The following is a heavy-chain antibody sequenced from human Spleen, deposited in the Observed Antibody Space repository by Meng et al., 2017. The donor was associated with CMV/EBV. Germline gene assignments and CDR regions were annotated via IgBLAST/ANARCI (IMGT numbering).Heavy chain of an antibody. CDR2: IYYSGNT. V-gene: IGHV4-61*08. D-gene: IGHD3-3*01. CDR3: AIHLRDKWSGEPIDY. J-gene: IGHJ4*02. CDR1: GDSVRSGDYY. Sequence: SETLSLTCTVSGDSVRSGDYYWTWIRQPPGKGLEWIGYIYYSGNTYYNPSLKSRVTISVEMSKNQFSLRLTSVTAADTAVYYCAIHLRDKWSGEPIDYWGQGTLVTVSS.